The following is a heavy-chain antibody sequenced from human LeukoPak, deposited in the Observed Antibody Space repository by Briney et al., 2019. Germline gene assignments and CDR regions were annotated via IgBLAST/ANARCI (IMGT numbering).Heavy chain of an antibody. CDR2: IYYSGST. CDR1: GGSISSYY. V-gene: IGHV4-59*08. J-gene: IGHJ4*02. Sequence: PSETLSLTCTVSGGSISSYYWSCIRQPPGKGLEWIGYIYYSGSTNYNPSLKSRVIISVDTSKNQFSLKLSSVTAADTAVYYCARRIAVAGPFDYWGQGTLVTVSS. D-gene: IGHD6-19*01. CDR3: ARRIAVAGPFDY.